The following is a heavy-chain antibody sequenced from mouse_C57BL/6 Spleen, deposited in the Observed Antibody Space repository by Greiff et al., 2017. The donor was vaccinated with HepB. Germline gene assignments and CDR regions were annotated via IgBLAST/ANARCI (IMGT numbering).Heavy chain of an antibody. V-gene: IGHV1-50*01. CDR2: IDPFDSYT. J-gene: IGHJ4*01. Sequence: QVQLQQSGAELVKPGASVKLSCKASGYTFTSYWMQWVKQRPGQGLEWIGEIDPFDSYTNYNQKFKGKATLTVDTSSSTAYMQLSSLTSEDSAVYYCARRGGKGDYAMDYWGQGTSVTVSS. CDR3: ARRGGKGDYAMDY. CDR1: GYTFTSYW.